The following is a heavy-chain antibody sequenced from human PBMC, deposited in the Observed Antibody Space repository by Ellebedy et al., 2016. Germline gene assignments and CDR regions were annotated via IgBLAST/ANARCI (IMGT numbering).Heavy chain of an antibody. D-gene: IGHD3-10*01. V-gene: IGHV3-21*01. Sequence: GGSLRLSCAASGFTFSSYSMNWVRQAPGKGLEWVSSISSSSSYIYYADSVKGRFTISRDNAKNSLYMQMNSLRAEDTAVYYCARVGRTMVRGVVYYYYYGMDVWGQGTTVTVSS. CDR1: GFTFSSYS. J-gene: IGHJ6*02. CDR3: ARVGRTMVRGVVYYYYYGMDV. CDR2: ISSSSSYI.